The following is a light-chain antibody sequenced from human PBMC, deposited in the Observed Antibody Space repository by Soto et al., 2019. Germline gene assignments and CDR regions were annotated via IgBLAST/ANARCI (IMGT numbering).Light chain of an antibody. CDR1: PGISNY. V-gene: IGKV1-27*01. CDR3: QKHDRAPWT. Sequence: DIEMTQSPSSLSASVGDRVTITCRASPGISNYLAWYQQRPGKVPKLLIYAASTLQSGVPSRFSGSGSGTDFPLTSSSLHPEDVATYYCQKHDRAPWTVGQGTDVEIK. CDR2: AAS. J-gene: IGKJ1*01.